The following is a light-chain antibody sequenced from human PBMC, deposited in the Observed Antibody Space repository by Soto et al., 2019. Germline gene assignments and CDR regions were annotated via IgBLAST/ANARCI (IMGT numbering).Light chain of an antibody. V-gene: IGLV2-14*01. CDR2: DVS. J-gene: IGLJ3*02. Sequence: QSALTQPASVSGSPGQSITISCTGTSSDVGGSNYVSWYQQHPGKAPKLIIYDVSNRPSGVSLRFSGSKSGNTASLTISGLQAEDEADYYCTSYTSSRLRVFGGGTKVTVL. CDR1: SSDVGGSNY. CDR3: TSYTSSRLRV.